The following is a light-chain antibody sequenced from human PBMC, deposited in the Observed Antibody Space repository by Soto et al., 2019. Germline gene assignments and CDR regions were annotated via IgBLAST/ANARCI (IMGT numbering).Light chain of an antibody. CDR3: CSYAGGWV. J-gene: IGLJ3*02. V-gene: IGLV2-11*01. CDR1: SSDVGGYNF. Sequence: QSALTQPRSVSGSPGQSVTISCTGTSSDVGGYNFVSWYQQLPGKAPKLMIYDVSRRPSGVPDRLSGSKSGNTASLTISGLQAEDEADYYCCSYAGGWVFGGGTQLTVL. CDR2: DVS.